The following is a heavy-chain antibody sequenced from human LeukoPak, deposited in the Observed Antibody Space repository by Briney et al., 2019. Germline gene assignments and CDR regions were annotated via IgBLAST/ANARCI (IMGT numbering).Heavy chain of an antibody. V-gene: IGHV4-34*01. CDR2: INHSGST. CDR1: GGSFSGYY. J-gene: IGHJ3*02. Sequence: PSETLSLTCAVYGGSFSGYYWSWIRRPPGKGLEWIGEINHSGSTNYNPSLKSRVTISVDTSKNQFSLKLSSVTAADTAVYYCARDWTAVAATRFYAFDIWGQGTMVTASS. CDR3: ARDWTAVAATRFYAFDI. D-gene: IGHD6-19*01.